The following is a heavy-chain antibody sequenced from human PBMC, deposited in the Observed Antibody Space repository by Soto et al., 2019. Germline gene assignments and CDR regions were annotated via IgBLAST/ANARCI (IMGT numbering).Heavy chain of an antibody. Sequence: SETLSLTCSVSGCSISSGGYSWSWIRQPPGKGLEWIGYIYHSGSTYYNPSLKSRVTISVDRSKNQFSLKLSSVTAADTAVYYCARGTRGGNSFDYWGQGTLVTVSS. CDR3: ARGTRGGNSFDY. CDR1: GCSISSGGYS. CDR2: IYHSGST. J-gene: IGHJ4*02. V-gene: IGHV4-30-2*01. D-gene: IGHD2-15*01.